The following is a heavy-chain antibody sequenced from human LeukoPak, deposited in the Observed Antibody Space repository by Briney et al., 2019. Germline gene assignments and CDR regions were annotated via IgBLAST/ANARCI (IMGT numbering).Heavy chain of an antibody. Sequence: GESLKISCKGSGYSFTSYWIGWVRPMPGEGLGWLGIIYPGDSDTRYSPSFQGQVTISADKSISTAYLQWSSLKAPDTAMYYCARREYYYDSSGYYRYYFDYWGQGTLVTVSS. CDR1: GYSFTSYW. CDR3: ARREYYYDSSGYYRYYFDY. J-gene: IGHJ4*02. CDR2: IYPGDSDT. V-gene: IGHV5-51*01. D-gene: IGHD3-22*01.